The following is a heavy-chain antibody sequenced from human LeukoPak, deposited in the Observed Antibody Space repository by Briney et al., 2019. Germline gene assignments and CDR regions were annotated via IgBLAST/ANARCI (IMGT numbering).Heavy chain of an antibody. V-gene: IGHV4-39*01. D-gene: IGHD2-2*01. J-gene: IGHJ4*02. CDR3: ARLPDCSSTTCLNDK. Sequence: SETLSLTCTVSGGSISSSIHYWGWLRQPPGTGLEWIGSIYYSGSTYYNPSLKSRVTISVDTSKSQFSLKLRSLTAAATAVYYCARLPDCSSTTCLNDKWGQGTLVTVSS. CDR1: GGSISSSIHY. CDR2: IYYSGST.